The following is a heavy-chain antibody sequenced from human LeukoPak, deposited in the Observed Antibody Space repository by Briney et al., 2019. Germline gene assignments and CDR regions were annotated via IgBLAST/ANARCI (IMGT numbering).Heavy chain of an antibody. Sequence: GGSLRLSCAASGFIFHDYSMHWVRQTPGKGLEWVSRISGDGVTTYYADSVKGRFTISRDNHEVSLYLQRNSLKPEDTAFYYCAKGVNTIAFTFDYWGGGNLVTVSS. V-gene: IGHV3-43*02. CDR1: GFIFHDYS. D-gene: IGHD3-22*01. J-gene: IGHJ4*02. CDR3: AKGVNTIAFTFDY. CDR2: ISGDGVTT.